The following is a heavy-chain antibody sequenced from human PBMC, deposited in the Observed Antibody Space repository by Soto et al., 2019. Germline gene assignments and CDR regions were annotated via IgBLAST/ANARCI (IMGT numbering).Heavy chain of an antibody. CDR3: ARDGTPYNWFDP. D-gene: IGHD1-26*01. J-gene: IGHJ5*02. V-gene: IGHV1-18*01. Sequence: QAQLVQSGAEVKNPGASVKVSCKASGYSFSTYGVSWIRQAPGQGLEWMGWNSAENGNTNYAERFQGRLTMTTDTSTNTAFMELRSLRSDDTAIYFCARDGTPYNWFDPWGQGTLVTVSS. CDR1: GYSFSTYG. CDR2: NSAENGNT.